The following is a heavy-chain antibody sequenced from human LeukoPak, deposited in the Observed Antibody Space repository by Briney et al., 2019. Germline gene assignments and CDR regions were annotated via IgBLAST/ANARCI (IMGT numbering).Heavy chain of an antibody. CDR3: ARGITLIRGLIITWFDP. CDR1: GYISTSYD. CDR2: MNPNSGNT. D-gene: IGHD3-10*01. J-gene: IGHJ5*02. V-gene: IGHV1-8*01. Sequence: ASVKVSCKSSGYISTSYDIYWVRQATGQGLEWMGWMNPNSGNTGYAQKFQGRVTMTTNTSISTAYMELSSLRSEDTAVYYCARGITLIRGLIITWFDPWGPGTLVAVSS.